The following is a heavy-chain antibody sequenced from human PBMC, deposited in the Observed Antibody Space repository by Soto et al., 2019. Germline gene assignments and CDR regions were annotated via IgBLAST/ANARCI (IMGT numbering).Heavy chain of an antibody. V-gene: IGHV4-34*01. CDR2: INHSGST. D-gene: IGHD6-6*01. CDR1: GGSFRGYY. J-gene: IGHJ4*02. Sequence: SQTLSLTCAVYGGSFRGYYWSWIRQPPGKGLEWIGEINHSGSTKYKPSLKSRVTISVDTSKNQFSLKLSFVTAADTAVYYCARGGRVSEQLVRGPNTYRRNFDSWGQGTLVTVSS. CDR3: ARGGRVSEQLVRGPNTYRRNFDS.